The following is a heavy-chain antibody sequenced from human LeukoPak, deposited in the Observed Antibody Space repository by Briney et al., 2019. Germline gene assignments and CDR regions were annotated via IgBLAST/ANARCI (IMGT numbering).Heavy chain of an antibody. V-gene: IGHV4-59*01. CDR3: ARDRDDFWSGYRVFDY. CDR1: GGSISSYY. Sequence: KSSETLSLTCTVSGGSISSYYWSWIRQPPGKGLEWIGYIYYSGSTNYNPSLKSRVTISVDTSKNQFSLKLSSVTAADTAVYYCARDRDDFWSGYRVFDYWGQGTLVTVSS. CDR2: IYYSGST. J-gene: IGHJ4*02. D-gene: IGHD3-3*01.